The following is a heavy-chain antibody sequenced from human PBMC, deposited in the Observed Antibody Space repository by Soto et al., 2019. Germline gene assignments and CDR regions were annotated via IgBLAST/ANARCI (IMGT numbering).Heavy chain of an antibody. CDR3: ARHVDIDQRGMDV. V-gene: IGHV4-59*08. Sequence: QVQLQESGPGLVKPSETLSLTCTVSGGSIGSYYWSWIRQPPGKGLQWIGYIYYGSTKFNPSLKSRVAISIDTSKNQFSLRANSVTAADTALYYRARHVDIDQRGMDVWGRGTTVTVSS. CDR1: GGSIGSYY. CDR2: IYYGST. D-gene: IGHD5-12*01. J-gene: IGHJ6*02.